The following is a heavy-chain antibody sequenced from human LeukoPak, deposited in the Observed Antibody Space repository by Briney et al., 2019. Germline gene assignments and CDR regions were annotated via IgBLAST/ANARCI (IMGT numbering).Heavy chain of an antibody. D-gene: IGHD5-24*01. V-gene: IGHV4-59*08. CDR3: ARQRARGDAFDI. J-gene: IGHJ3*02. CDR2: IYYSGST. Sequence: SETLSLTCTVSGGSITTYYWSWIRQPPGKGLEWIGYIYYSGSTYYNPSLKSRVTISVDTSKNQFSLKLSSVTAADTAVYYCARQRARGDAFDIWGQGTMATVSS. CDR1: GGSITTYY.